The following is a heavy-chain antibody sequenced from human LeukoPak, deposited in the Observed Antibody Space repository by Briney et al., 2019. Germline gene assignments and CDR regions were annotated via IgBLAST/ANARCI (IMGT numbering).Heavy chain of an antibody. CDR2: IGTGGGNT. CDR1: GFTFSSYT. J-gene: IGHJ4*02. D-gene: IGHD2-2*03. CDR3: AKDGGLWISAHWGDS. Sequence: QSGGSLRLSCTASGFTFSSYTMSWVRQAPGKGLKWVSTIGTGGGNTYYADSVQGRFTVSRDDSKNTLYLQMNSLRAEDTAVYYCAKDGGLWISAHWGDSWGRGTLVTVSS. V-gene: IGHV3-23*01.